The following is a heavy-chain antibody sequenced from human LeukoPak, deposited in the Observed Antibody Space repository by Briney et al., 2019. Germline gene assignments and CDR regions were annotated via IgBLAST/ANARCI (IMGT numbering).Heavy chain of an antibody. CDR2: FDPEAGET. Sequence: GASVKVSCKVSGYTLTELSMHWVRQAPGKGLEWMGGFDPEAGETIYAQKFQGRVTMTEDTSTDTAYMELSSLRSEDTAVYYCARGGSFGLKANLDSWGQGTLVTVSS. V-gene: IGHV1-24*01. CDR3: ARGGSFGLKANLDS. D-gene: IGHD3/OR15-3a*01. J-gene: IGHJ4*02. CDR1: GYTLTELS.